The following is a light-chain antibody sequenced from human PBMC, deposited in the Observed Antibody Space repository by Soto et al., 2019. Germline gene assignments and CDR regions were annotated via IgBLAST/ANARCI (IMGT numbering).Light chain of an antibody. CDR2: RAS. J-gene: IGKJ5*01. V-gene: IGKV3-20*01. CDR3: QQYGNPRIT. Sequence: EIVLQQSPATLSLSPGETATLSCRASQSVSSSYLAWYQQKPGQAPRLLIYRASTRATGIPDRFSGSGSETDFTLTISRLEPEEFALYFCQQYGNPRITVGQGTRLEIK. CDR1: QSVSSSY.